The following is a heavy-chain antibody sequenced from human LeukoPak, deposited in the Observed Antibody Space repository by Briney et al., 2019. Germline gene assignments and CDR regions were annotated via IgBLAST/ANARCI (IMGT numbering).Heavy chain of an antibody. J-gene: IGHJ5*02. D-gene: IGHD2-15*01. CDR1: GGSISSYY. CDR3: AREGVWGYCSGGSCSQFDP. CDR2: IYTSGST. Sequence: KPSETLSLTCTVSGGSISSYYWSWIRQPAGKGLEWIGRIYTSGSTNYNPSLKSRVTMSVDTSKNQFSLKLSSVTAADTAVYYCAREGVWGYCSGGSCSQFDPWGQGTLVTVSS. V-gene: IGHV4-4*07.